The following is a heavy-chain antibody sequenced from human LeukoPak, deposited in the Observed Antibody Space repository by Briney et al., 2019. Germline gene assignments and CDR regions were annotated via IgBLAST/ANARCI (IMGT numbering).Heavy chain of an antibody. J-gene: IGHJ5*02. CDR3: AKGASGSYWIHWFDP. D-gene: IGHD1-26*01. CDR1: GFTFSSYA. V-gene: IGHV3-23*01. CDR2: ISGSGGST. Sequence: GGSLRLSCAASGFTFSSYAMSWVRQARGKGLEWVSAISGSGGSTYYADSVKGRFTISRDNSKNTLYLQMNSLRAEDTAVYYCAKGASGSYWIHWFDPWGQGTLVTVSS.